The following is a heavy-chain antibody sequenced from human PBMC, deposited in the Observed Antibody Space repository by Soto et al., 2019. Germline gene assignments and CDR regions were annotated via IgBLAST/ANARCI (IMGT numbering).Heavy chain of an antibody. D-gene: IGHD6-6*01. CDR1: GFTFGDYS. CDR3: GRTSSDYYFAMDV. V-gene: IGHV3-11*01. CDR2: IDDVGGTI. Sequence: QVQLVESGGGLVKPGGSLRLSCAASGFTFGDYSMNWIRQAPGKGPEWVSYIDDVGGTIFYADSVRGRFTVSRDNAKSSVFLLMNNLRAEDTDMYYCGRTSSDYYFAMDVWCQGTTVTVSS. J-gene: IGHJ6*02.